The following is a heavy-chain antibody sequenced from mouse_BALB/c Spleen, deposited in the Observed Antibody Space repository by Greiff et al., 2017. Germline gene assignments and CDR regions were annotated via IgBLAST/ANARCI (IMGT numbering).Heavy chain of an antibody. CDR1: GFAFSSYD. J-gene: IGHJ4*01. Sequence: EVQGVESGGGLVKPGGSLKLSCAASGFAFSSYDMSWVRQTPEKRLEWVAYISSGGGSTYYPDTVKGRFTISRDNAKNTLYLQMSSLKSEDTAMYYCARQRGNYDAMDYWGQGTSVTVSS. D-gene: IGHD2-1*01. CDR3: ARQRGNYDAMDY. CDR2: ISSGGGST. V-gene: IGHV5-12-1*01.